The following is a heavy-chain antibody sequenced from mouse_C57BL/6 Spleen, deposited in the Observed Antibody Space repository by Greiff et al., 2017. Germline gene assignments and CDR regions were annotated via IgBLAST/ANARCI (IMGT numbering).Heavy chain of an antibody. D-gene: IGHD3-2*01. CDR1: GYTFTSYW. J-gene: IGHJ4*01. V-gene: IGHV1-69*01. Sequence: QVQLQQPGAELVMPGASVKLSCKASGYTFTSYWMHWVKQRPGQGLEWLGEIDPSDSYTNYNQKFKGKSTLTVDKSSRTAYMQLISLTSEDSAVYYCARSGDSFYYAMDHWGQGTAGTVSS. CDR2: IDPSDSYT. CDR3: ARSGDSFYYAMDH.